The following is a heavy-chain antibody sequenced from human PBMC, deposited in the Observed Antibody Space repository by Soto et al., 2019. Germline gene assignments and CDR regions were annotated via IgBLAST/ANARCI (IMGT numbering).Heavy chain of an antibody. CDR1: GGSCSGYY. J-gene: IGHJ4*02. V-gene: IGHV4-34*01. D-gene: IGHD3-3*01. CDR3: ARASIFGLVGYFDY. CDR2: INHGGST. Sequence: PSETLSLTCAVYGGSCSGYYWTWIRQPPGKGLEWIGEINHGGSTNYSPSLKSRVTISVDTSKNHFSLKVTSVTAADTAVYLCARASIFGLVGYFDYWGQGTLVTVSS.